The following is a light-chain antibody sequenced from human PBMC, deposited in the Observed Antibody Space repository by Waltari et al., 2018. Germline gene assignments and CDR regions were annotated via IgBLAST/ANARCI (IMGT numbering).Light chain of an antibody. J-gene: IGKJ4*01. V-gene: IGKV1D-13*01. CDR3: QQAKNFPAVS. CDR1: QGINSA. Sequence: GDRVTITCRASQGINSALAWYQQKPGKAPKLLIYDASSLESGVPSRFSGSGNGTDFTLTISGLQADDSAIYYCQQAKNFPAVSFGGGTKVEIK. CDR2: DAS.